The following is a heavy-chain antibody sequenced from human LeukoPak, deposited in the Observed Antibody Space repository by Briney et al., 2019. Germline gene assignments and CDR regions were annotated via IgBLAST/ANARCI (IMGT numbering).Heavy chain of an antibody. D-gene: IGHD4-11*01. CDR3: ARGAAYRNNYYYYIDV. CDR2: INRSGST. CDR1: GGSFSGYY. Sequence: SETLSLTCAVYGGSFSGYYWSWIRQPPGEGLEWIGEINRSGSTNYNPSLRSRVTISVDTSKNQFSLKLSSVTAADTAVYYCARGAAYRNNYYYYIDVWGKGTTVTVSS. V-gene: IGHV4-34*01. J-gene: IGHJ6*03.